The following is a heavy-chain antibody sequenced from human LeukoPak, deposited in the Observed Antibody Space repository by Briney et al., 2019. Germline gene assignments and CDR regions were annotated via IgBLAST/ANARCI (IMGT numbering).Heavy chain of an antibody. D-gene: IGHD6-19*01. CDR1: GYTFTGYY. V-gene: IGHV1-2*02. J-gene: IGHJ3*02. CDR3: ARALLRSGGWYGSAFDI. CDR2: INPNGGGT. Sequence: ASVKVSCKASGYTFTGYYIHWVRQAPGQGLEWMGWINPNGGGTTYARRFQGRVTLTRDTSISTAYMELSRLRSDDTAVYYCARALLRSGGWYGSAFDIWGRGTMVTVSS.